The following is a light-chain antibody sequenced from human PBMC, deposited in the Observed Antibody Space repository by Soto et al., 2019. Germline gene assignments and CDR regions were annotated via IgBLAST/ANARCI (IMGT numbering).Light chain of an antibody. J-gene: IGKJ1*01. CDR3: QQYGNSVT. Sequence: EIVLTQSPGFLSLSPGERATLSCRASQSVDSSFFAWYQQKPGQAPRLLIYGASKRATGIPDRFSGSGSGTDFTLTISRLEPEDFAMYYCQQYGNSVTFGQGTKVEIK. V-gene: IGKV3-20*01. CDR2: GAS. CDR1: QSVDSSF.